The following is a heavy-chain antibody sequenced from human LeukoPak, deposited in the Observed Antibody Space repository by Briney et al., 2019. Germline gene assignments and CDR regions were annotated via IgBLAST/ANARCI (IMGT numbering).Heavy chain of an antibody. D-gene: IGHD5-18*01. V-gene: IGHV3-74*01. Sequence: GGSLRLSCAASGFTFSSYSMNWVRQAPGKGLVWVSRINSDGSSTSYADSVKGRFTISRDNAKNTLYLQMNSLRAEDTAVYYCARDLYSYGYGLYYYGMDVWGQGTTVTVSS. J-gene: IGHJ6*02. CDR2: INSDGSST. CDR3: ARDLYSYGYGLYYYGMDV. CDR1: GFTFSSYS.